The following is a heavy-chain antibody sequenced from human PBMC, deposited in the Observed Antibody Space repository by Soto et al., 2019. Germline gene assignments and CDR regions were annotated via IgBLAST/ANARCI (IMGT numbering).Heavy chain of an antibody. D-gene: IGHD3-10*01. CDR1: GGSISSGDYY. J-gene: IGHJ4*02. CDR2: IYYSGST. CDR3: ARGGGSGSYDVQYYFDY. Sequence: PSETLSLTCTVSGGSISSGDYYWSWIRQPPGKGLEWIGYIYYSGSTYYNPSLKSRVTISVDTSKNQFSLKLSSVTAADTAVYYCARGGGSGSYDVQYYFDYWGQGTLVTVAS. V-gene: IGHV4-30-4*01.